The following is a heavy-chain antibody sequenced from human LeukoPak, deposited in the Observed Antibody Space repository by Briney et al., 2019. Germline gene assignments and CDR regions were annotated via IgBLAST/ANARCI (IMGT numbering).Heavy chain of an antibody. D-gene: IGHD6-6*01. CDR1: GFTFSDYY. CDR3: ARVISSSSSGGDWFDP. V-gene: IGHV3-11*01. J-gene: IGHJ5*02. Sequence: PGGSLRLSCAASGFTFSDYYMSWIRQAPGKGLEWVSYISSSGSTIYYADSVKGRFTISRDNAKNSLYLQMNSLRAEDAAVYYCARVISSSSSGGDWFDPWGQGTLVTVSS. CDR2: ISSSGSTI.